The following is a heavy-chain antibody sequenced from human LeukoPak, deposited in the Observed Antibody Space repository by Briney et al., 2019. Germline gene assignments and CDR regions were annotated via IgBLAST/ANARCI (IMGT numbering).Heavy chain of an antibody. V-gene: IGHV4-59*01. Sequence: LETLSLTCTVSGGSISSYYWSWIRQPPGKGLEWIGYIYYSGSTNYNPSLKSRVTISVDTSKNQFSLKLSSVTAADTAVYYCASGDYYDSSGYYGWGQGTLVTVSS. D-gene: IGHD3-22*01. J-gene: IGHJ4*02. CDR1: GGSISSYY. CDR2: IYYSGST. CDR3: ASGDYYDSSGYYG.